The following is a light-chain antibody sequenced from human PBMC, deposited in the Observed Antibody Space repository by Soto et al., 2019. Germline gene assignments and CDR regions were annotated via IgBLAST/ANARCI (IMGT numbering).Light chain of an antibody. CDR1: QSISSW. V-gene: IGKV1-5*01. CDR2: DVS. CDR3: QQYNSYSPPT. Sequence: DIQMTQSPSTLSASVGDRVTITCRASQSISSWLAWYQQKPGKAPKLLIYDVSSLESGVPSRFSGSGSGTEFTLTISSLQPDDFATYYCQQYNSYSPPTFGQGTKLEIK. J-gene: IGKJ2*01.